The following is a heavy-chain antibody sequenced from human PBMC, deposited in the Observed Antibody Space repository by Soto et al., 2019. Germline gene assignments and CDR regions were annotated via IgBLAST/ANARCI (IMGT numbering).Heavy chain of an antibody. D-gene: IGHD4-4*01. CDR2: ITATNGNT. Sequence: HPGGSLRLSCVASGFTFKAYAMGWVRQAPGKGLEWVSGITATNGNTYYADSVRGRFTISRDNSRNSLFLQMNGLRPEDSALYYCVKDEGTSSTVFDYWGQGTLVTVSS. CDR3: VKDEGTSSTVFDY. V-gene: IGHV3-23*01. CDR1: GFTFKAYA. J-gene: IGHJ4*02.